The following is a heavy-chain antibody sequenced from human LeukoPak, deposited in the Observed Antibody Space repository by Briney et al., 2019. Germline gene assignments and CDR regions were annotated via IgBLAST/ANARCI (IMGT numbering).Heavy chain of an antibody. V-gene: IGHV4-61*01. CDR2: ISYSGST. CDR1: GGSISSSYY. CDR3: ARHHYDSSGYWILDY. D-gene: IGHD3-22*01. Sequence: SETLSLTCAVSGGSISSSYYWSWIRQPPGKGLEYIGYISYSGSTNYNPSLKNRVTISVDTSKNQFSLKLSSVTAADTAVYYCARHHYDSSGYWILDYWGQGTLVTVSS. J-gene: IGHJ4*02.